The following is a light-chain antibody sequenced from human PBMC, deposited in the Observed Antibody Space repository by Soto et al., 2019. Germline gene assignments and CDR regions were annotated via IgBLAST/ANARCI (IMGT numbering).Light chain of an antibody. V-gene: IGKV1-6*01. CDR2: DAS. J-gene: IGKJ1*01. Sequence: AIQLTQSPSSLSASVGDRVTITCRASQGISSYLGWYQQKPGKAPNLLIYDASTLHSGVPSRFSGGGSGTDFTLAISSLQPEDSATYYCLQDINYPWTFGQGTKVDIK. CDR3: LQDINYPWT. CDR1: QGISSY.